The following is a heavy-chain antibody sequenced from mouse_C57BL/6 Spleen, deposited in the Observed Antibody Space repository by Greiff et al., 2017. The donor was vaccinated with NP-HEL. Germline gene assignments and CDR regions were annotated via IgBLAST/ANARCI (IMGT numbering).Heavy chain of an antibody. CDR3: TTYQSAMDY. V-gene: IGHV14-1*01. Sequence: EVQLQQSGAELVRPGASVKLSCTASGFNIKDYYMHWVKQRPEQGLEWIGRIDPEDGGTESAPKVKGKATMTADTSSNTAYLQLSSLTSEDTAVYYCTTYQSAMDYWGQGTSVTVSS. CDR1: GFNIKDYY. CDR2: IDPEDGGT. J-gene: IGHJ4*01.